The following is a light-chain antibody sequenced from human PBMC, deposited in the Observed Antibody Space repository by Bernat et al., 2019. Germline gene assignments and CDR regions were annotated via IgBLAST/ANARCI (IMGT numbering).Light chain of an antibody. CDR3: ATWDDSLSGRV. J-gene: IGLJ3*02. CDR2: SNS. V-gene: IGLV1-47*02. Sequence: QSVVTQPPSASGTPGQRVTISCSGSSSNIGSNYVYWYQQFPGTAPKLLIYSNSQRPSGVPDRFSGSKFGTSASLAISGLRSEDEADYYCATWDDSLSGRVFGGGTKLTVL. CDR1: SSNIGSNY.